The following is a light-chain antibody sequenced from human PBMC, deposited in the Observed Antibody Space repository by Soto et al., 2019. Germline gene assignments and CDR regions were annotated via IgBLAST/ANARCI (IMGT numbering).Light chain of an antibody. CDR3: QQYGSSPLT. CDR2: GAS. J-gene: IGKJ4*01. V-gene: IGKV3-20*01. Sequence: EIVLTQSPGTLSLSPGERATLSCRASQSVSSSYLAWYQQKAGQAPRLLIYGASSRATGIPDRLSGSGSGTDFTLTISRLETEDFAVYYCQQYGSSPLTFGGGTKVEIK. CDR1: QSVSSSY.